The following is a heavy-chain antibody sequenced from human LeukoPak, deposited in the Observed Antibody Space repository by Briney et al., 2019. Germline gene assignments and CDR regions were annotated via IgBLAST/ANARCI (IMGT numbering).Heavy chain of an antibody. CDR2: IYYSGST. Sequence: SETLSLTCTVSGGSISSYYWSWIRQPPGKGLEWIGYIYYSGSTNYNPSLKSRVTISVDTSKNQFSLKLSSVTAADTAVYYCARGVGAGYMDVWGKGTTVTVSS. CDR3: ARGVGAGYMDV. V-gene: IGHV4-59*01. J-gene: IGHJ6*03. CDR1: GGSISSYY. D-gene: IGHD1-26*01.